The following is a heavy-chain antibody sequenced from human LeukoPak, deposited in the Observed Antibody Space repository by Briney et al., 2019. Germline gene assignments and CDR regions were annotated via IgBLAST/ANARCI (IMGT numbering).Heavy chain of an antibody. J-gene: IGHJ3*02. CDR1: GGSFSGYY. D-gene: IGHD3-3*01. CDR2: INHSGST. Sequence: PSETLSLTCAVYGGSFSGYYWSWIRQPPGKGLEWIGEINHSGSTNCNPSLKSRVTISVDTSKNQFSLKLSSVTAADTAVYYCARGLRYITIFGVSDAFDIWGQGTMVTVSS. V-gene: IGHV4-34*01. CDR3: ARGLRYITIFGVSDAFDI.